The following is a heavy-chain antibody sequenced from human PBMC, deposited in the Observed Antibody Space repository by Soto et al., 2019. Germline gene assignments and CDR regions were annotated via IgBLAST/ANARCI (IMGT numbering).Heavy chain of an antibody. D-gene: IGHD3-22*01. V-gene: IGHV1-69*01. J-gene: IGHJ6*02. CDR2: VMPTFGAG. CDR3: AASRGFYETMDA. Sequence: QVQLVQSGAEVKKPGSSVKVSCTASGGAFRNYAVSWVRQAPGQGLEWMGAVMPTFGAGVYAQKFQGSLTIFADESTNTAYLNVSSLTFGDTAIYSCAASRGFYETMDAWGQGTTLTVSS. CDR1: GGAFRNYA.